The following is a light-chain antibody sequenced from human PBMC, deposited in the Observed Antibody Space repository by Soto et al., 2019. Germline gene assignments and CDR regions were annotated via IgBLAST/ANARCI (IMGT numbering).Light chain of an antibody. V-gene: IGKV1-12*01. CDR2: AAS. J-gene: IGKJ2*01. CDR1: QDINKW. Sequence: DIQMTQSPSSVSAPVGDRVTISCRASQDINKWLAWYQQKPGKAPKLLISAASTLQSGVPSRFSGSGSGTEFTLTIRSLQPDDIATYYCQQSTSFPHTFGQGTKLEIK. CDR3: QQSTSFPHT.